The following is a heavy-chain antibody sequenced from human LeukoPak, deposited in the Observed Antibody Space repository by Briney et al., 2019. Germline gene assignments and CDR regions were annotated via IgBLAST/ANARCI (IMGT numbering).Heavy chain of an antibody. D-gene: IGHD3-10*01. J-gene: IGHJ4*02. V-gene: IGHV4-34*01. CDR1: GGSFSDYY. CDR3: ARGGGTSGFPNY. Sequence: ASETLSLTCAVYGGSFSDYYWSWIRQPPGKGLEWIGEINHSGGTNYNPSLKSRVTISVDTSKNQFSLKLSSVTAADTAMYYCARGGGTSGFPNYWGQGTLVTVSS. CDR2: INHSGGT.